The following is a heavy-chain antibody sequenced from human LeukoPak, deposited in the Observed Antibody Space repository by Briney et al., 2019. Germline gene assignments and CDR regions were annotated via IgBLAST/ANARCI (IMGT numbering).Heavy chain of an antibody. Sequence: SETLSLTCAIYSESFSGYFWSWIRQPPGKGLEWIGEINHSGSTNYNPSLKSRVTISVDTSKNQFSLKLSSVTAADTAVYYCARDGRRYCSGGSCYSRYHWFDPWGQGTLVTVSS. CDR1: SESFSGYF. J-gene: IGHJ5*02. CDR3: ARDGRRYCSGGSCYSRYHWFDP. V-gene: IGHV4-34*01. D-gene: IGHD2-15*01. CDR2: INHSGST.